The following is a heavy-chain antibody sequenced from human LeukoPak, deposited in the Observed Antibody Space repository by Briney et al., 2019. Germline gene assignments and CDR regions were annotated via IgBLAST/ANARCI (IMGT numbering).Heavy chain of an antibody. Sequence: GGSLRLSCAASGFTFSSYWMHWVRQAPGKGLVWVSRINSDGGSTIYADSVKGRFTISRDNAKNTLSLQMNSLRAEDTAVYYCARDHSGYDYGYWGQGTLVTVSS. V-gene: IGHV3-74*01. D-gene: IGHD5-12*01. J-gene: IGHJ4*02. CDR2: INSDGGST. CDR3: ARDHSGYDYGY. CDR1: GFTFSSYW.